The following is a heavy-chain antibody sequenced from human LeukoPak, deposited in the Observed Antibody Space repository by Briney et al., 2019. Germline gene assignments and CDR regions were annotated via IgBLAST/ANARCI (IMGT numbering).Heavy chain of an antibody. V-gene: IGHV3-21*01. CDR2: ISSGSNYI. Sequence: SCKASGFTFSSYAMNWVRQAPGKGLEWVSSISSGSNYIYQADSVKGRFTISRDNAKNSLYLQTNSLRAEDTAVYYCAREPLDFWGQGTLVTVSS. CDR3: AREPLDF. CDR1: GFTFSSYA. J-gene: IGHJ4*02.